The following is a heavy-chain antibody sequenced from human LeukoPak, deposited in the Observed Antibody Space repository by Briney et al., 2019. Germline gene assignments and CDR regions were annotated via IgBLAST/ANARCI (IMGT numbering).Heavy chain of an antibody. CDR3: ARWRTYIQGFFDP. J-gene: IGHJ5*02. Sequence: GGSLRLSCAASGFTFSSYWMHWVRQAPGKGLVWVSRINSDGSSTSYADSVKGRFTISRDNAKNSLYLQMNSLRAEDTAVYYCARWRTYIQGFFDPWGQGTLVTVSS. CDR2: INSDGSST. CDR1: GFTFSSYW. V-gene: IGHV3-74*01. D-gene: IGHD1/OR15-1a*01.